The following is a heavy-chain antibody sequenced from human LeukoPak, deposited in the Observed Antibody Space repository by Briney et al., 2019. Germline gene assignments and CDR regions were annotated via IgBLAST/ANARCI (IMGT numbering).Heavy chain of an antibody. J-gene: IGHJ6*02. CDR2: MNPNSGNT. V-gene: IGHV1-8*01. CDR3: ARGSELSRYCGGDCYYGMDV. Sequence: ASVKVSCKASGYTFTSYDINWVRQATGQGLEWMGWMNPNSGNTGYAQKFQGRATMTRNTSISTAYMELSSLRSEDTAVYYCARGSELSRYCGGDCYYGMDVWGQGTTVTVSS. CDR1: GYTFTSYD. D-gene: IGHD2-21*01.